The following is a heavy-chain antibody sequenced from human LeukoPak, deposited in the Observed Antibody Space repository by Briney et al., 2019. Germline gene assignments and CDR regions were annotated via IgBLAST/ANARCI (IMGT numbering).Heavy chain of an antibody. CDR1: GYTFTGYY. D-gene: IGHD3-22*01. Sequence: ASVKVSCKASGYTFTGYYMHWIRQAPGQGLEWMGWINPNSGGTNCAQKFRGRVTMTRDTSISTAYMELSRLRSDDTAVYYCQFTMINPFFDYWGQGTLVTVSS. CDR2: INPNSGGT. J-gene: IGHJ4*02. CDR3: QFTMINPFFDY. V-gene: IGHV1-2*02.